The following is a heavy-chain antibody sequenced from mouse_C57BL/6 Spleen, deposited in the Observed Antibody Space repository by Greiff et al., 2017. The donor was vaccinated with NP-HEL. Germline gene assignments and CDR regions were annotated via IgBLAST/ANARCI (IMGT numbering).Heavy chain of an antibody. J-gene: IGHJ1*03. Sequence: VQLQQSGAELVRPGASVTLSCKASGYTFTDYEMHWVKQTPVHGLEWIGAIDPETGGTAYNQKFKGKAILTADKSSSTAYMELRSLTSEDSAVYYCTRSIYYYGSSFWYFDVWGTGTTVTVSS. CDR1: GYTFTDYE. CDR3: TRSIYYYGSSFWYFDV. V-gene: IGHV1-15*01. CDR2: IDPETGGT. D-gene: IGHD1-1*01.